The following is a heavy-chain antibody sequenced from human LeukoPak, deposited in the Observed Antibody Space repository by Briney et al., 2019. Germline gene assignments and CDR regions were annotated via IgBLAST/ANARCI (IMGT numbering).Heavy chain of an antibody. D-gene: IGHD4-17*01. CDR2: ISGSGGST. CDR3: ARESQTWTTATPDVKTIYYYYYGMDV. V-gene: IGHV3-23*01. CDR1: GFTFSSYA. Sequence: QTGGSLRLSCAASGFTFSSYAMSWVRQAPGKGLEWVSAISGSGGSTYYADSVKGRFTISRDNAKNSLYLQMNSLRDEDTAVYYCARESQTWTTATPDVKTIYYYYYGMDVWGQGTTVTVSS. J-gene: IGHJ6*02.